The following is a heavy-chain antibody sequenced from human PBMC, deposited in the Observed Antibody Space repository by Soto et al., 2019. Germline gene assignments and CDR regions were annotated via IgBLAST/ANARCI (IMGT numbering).Heavy chain of an antibody. Sequence: SETLSLTCTVSGGSISSSSYYWGWIRQPPGKGLEWIGSIYYSGSTYYNPSLKSRVTISVDTSKNQFSLKLSSVTAADTAVYYCASTFTYYDILTGYIYYGMDVWGQGTTVTVSS. V-gene: IGHV4-39*01. J-gene: IGHJ6*02. CDR3: ASTFTYYDILTGYIYYGMDV. CDR1: GGSISSSSYY. D-gene: IGHD3-9*01. CDR2: IYYSGST.